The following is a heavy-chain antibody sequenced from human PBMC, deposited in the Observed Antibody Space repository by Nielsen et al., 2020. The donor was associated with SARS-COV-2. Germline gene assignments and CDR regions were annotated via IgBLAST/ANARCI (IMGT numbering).Heavy chain of an antibody. CDR1: GFNFRSYD. Sequence: GGSLRLSCVASGFNFRSYDILWVRQATGKGLEWVSTIDTAGDTFYPASVRGRFTVSRENAQKSLYLQMNSLRAGDTAVYYCASDDRDTAMVGVPWGQGTLVTVSS. J-gene: IGHJ5*02. CDR3: ASDDRDTAMVGVP. CDR2: IDTAGDT. D-gene: IGHD5-18*01. V-gene: IGHV3-13*04.